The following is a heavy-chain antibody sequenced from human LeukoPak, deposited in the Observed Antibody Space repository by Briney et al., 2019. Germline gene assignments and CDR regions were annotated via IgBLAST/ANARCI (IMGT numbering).Heavy chain of an antibody. D-gene: IGHD3-10*01. J-gene: IGHJ4*02. V-gene: IGHV1-2*04. CDR1: GYTFTGYY. Sequence: ASVKVSCKASGYTFTGYYMHWVRQAPGQGLEWMGWINPNNGGTNYAQKFQGWVTMTRDTSISTAYMELSRLRSDDTAVYYCARGGLLWFGEFGDYWGQGTLVTVSS. CDR3: ARGGLLWFGEFGDY. CDR2: INPNNGGT.